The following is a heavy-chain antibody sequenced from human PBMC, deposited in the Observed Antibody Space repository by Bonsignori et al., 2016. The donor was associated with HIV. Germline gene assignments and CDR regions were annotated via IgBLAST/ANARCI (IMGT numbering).Heavy chain of an antibody. Sequence: WVRQAPGQGLEWMGWVNPNSGNSGCAQKFQGRITMTRNTSISTAYLELSSLTSEDTAIYYCARGDYSDGGFYYGMDYWGQGTLVTVSS. D-gene: IGHD3-22*01. V-gene: IGHV1-8*01. CDR3: ARGDYSDGGFYYGMDY. J-gene: IGHJ4*02. CDR2: VNPNSGNS.